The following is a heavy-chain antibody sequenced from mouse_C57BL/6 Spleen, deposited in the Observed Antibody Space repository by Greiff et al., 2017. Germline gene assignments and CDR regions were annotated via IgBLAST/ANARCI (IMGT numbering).Heavy chain of an antibody. CDR1: GFTFSSYG. CDR3: ARQRDYGGFAY. CDR2: ISSGGSYT. D-gene: IGHD2-4*01. V-gene: IGHV5-6*02. J-gene: IGHJ3*01. Sequence: EVMLVESGGDLVKPGGSLKLSCAASGFTFSSYGMSWVRQTPDKRLEWVATISSGGSYTYYPDSVKGRFTISRDNAKNTLYLQMSSLKSEDTAMYYCARQRDYGGFAYWGQGTLVTVSA.